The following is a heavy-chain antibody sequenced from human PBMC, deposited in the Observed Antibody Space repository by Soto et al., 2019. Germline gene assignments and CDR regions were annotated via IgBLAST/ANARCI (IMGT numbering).Heavy chain of an antibody. J-gene: IGHJ6*02. CDR3: ARDSKIARPGDYYYGMDV. V-gene: IGHV1-69*13. CDR1: GGTFSSYA. CDR2: IIPIFGTA. Sequence: GASVKVSCKASGGTFSSYAISWVRQAHGQGLEWMGGIIPIFGTANYAQKFQGRVTITADESTSTAYMELSSLRSEDTAVYYCARDSKIARPGDYYYGMDVWGQGTTVTVSS. D-gene: IGHD6-6*01.